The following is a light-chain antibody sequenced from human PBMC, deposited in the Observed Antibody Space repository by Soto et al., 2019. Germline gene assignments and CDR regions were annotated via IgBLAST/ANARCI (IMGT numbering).Light chain of an antibody. CDR1: SSNIGAGHD. V-gene: IGLV1-40*01. Sequence: QSVLTQPPSVSGVPGQRVTISCTGNSSNIGAGHDVHWYQQPPGTAPKLLIFRNNNRASGVPGRFSGARSGTSASLAITGLQTGDEADYYCQSFDSNLSGWVFGGGTKLTVL. J-gene: IGLJ3*02. CDR2: RNN. CDR3: QSFDSNLSGWV.